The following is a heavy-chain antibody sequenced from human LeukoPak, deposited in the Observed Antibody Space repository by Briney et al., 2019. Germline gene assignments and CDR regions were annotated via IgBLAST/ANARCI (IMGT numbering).Heavy chain of an antibody. CDR1: GFTFDDYA. CDR2: ISWNSGSI. D-gene: IGHD5-24*01. J-gene: IGHJ5*02. CDR3: AKSSRLRWLLLGYCAA. Sequence: SLRLSCAASGFTFDDYAMHWVRQAPGKGLEWVSGISWNSGSIDYADSVKGRFTISRDNAKNSLYLQMNSLRPEDTALYYCAKSSRLRWLLLGYCAAWGQGTLVTVS. V-gene: IGHV3-9*01.